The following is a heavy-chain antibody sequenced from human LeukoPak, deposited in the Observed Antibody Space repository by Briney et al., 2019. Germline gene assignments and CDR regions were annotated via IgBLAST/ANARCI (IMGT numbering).Heavy chain of an antibody. Sequence: ASVKVSCKASGYTFTGYYMHWVRQAPGQGLEWMGWINPNSGGTNYAQKFQGRVTMTRDTSISTAYMDLSRLRSDDTAVYYCARAYSVATILLDYWGQGTLVTVSS. D-gene: IGHD5-24*01. V-gene: IGHV1-2*02. CDR1: GYTFTGYY. CDR2: INPNSGGT. CDR3: ARAYSVATILLDY. J-gene: IGHJ4*02.